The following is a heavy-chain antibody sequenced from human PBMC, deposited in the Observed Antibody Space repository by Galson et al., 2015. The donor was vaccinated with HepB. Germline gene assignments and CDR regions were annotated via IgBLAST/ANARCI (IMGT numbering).Heavy chain of an antibody. CDR3: ARDGVAAAGSPGFVWFDP. CDR1: GYILSNYG. V-gene: IGHV1-18*04. Sequence: SVKVSCKASGYILSNYGISWVHQAPGQGLEWVGWISSYNGNINYAENFQGRLIMTTDTSTNTAYMELRRLRSDDTAVYFCARDGVAAAGSPGFVWFDPWGQGTLVTVSS. CDR2: ISSYNGNI. D-gene: IGHD6-13*01. J-gene: IGHJ5*02.